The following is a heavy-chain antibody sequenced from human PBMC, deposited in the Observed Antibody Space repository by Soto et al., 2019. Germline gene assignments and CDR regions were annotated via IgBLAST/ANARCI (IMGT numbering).Heavy chain of an antibody. D-gene: IGHD1-1*01. V-gene: IGHV1-8*01. Sequence: VKLYAKASGYSFSSYDINWVRQSTGQGLEWMGWMNPNSGNTGQPQRFQGRVTMTRNTSISTAYMELSNLYSDDTAVYYCAMQLDPTGDYYYYGMDVWGQGTTVTVSS. CDR2: MNPNSGNT. CDR3: AMQLDPTGDYYYYGMDV. CDR1: GYSFSSYD. J-gene: IGHJ6*02.